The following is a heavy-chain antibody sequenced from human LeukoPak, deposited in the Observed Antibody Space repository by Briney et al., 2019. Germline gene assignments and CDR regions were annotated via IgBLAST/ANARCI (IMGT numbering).Heavy chain of an antibody. D-gene: IGHD3-10*01. CDR3: ARGARKGASGSYIYFFDY. CDR1: GFIVSSNY. J-gene: IGHJ4*02. CDR2: IYSGGST. V-gene: IGHV3-53*01. Sequence: PGGSLRLSXAASGFIVSSNYMSWVRQAPGKGLEWVSVIYSGGSTYYADSVRGRFTISRDHSKNTLYLEMNSLRAADTAVYYCARGARKGASGSYIYFFDYWGQGTLVTVSS.